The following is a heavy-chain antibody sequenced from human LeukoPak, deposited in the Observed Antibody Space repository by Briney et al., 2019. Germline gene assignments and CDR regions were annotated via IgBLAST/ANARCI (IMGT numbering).Heavy chain of an antibody. CDR2: ISSGTSYI. CDR3: ACYYDSSGYRFDY. CDR1: RFTFSSYS. J-gene: IGHJ4*02. V-gene: IGHV3-21*04. D-gene: IGHD3-22*01. Sequence: GGSLRLSCAASRFTFSSYSMNWVRQAPGKGLEWVSSISSGTSYIYYADSVKGRFTISRDNAKNSLYLQMNSLRAADTAVYYCACYYDSSGYRFDYWGQGTLVTVSS.